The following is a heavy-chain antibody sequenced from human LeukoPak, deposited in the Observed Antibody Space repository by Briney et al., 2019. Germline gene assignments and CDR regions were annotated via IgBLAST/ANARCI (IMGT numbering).Heavy chain of an antibody. V-gene: IGHV1-46*01. J-gene: IGHJ6*02. Sequence: RASVKLSCTASGYTFTSYYMHWVRQAPGQGLEWMAIINPSGGSTSYAQKFQGRVTMTRDTSTSTAYMELSSLRSEDTAVYYCARPGSSPWGVGMDVWGQGTTVTVSS. CDR3: ARPGSSPWGVGMDV. CDR1: GYTFTSYY. D-gene: IGHD3-16*01. CDR2: INPSGGST.